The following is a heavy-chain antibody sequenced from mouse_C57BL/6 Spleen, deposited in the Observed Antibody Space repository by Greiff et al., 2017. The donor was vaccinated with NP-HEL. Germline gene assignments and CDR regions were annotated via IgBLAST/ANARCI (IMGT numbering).Heavy chain of an antibody. V-gene: IGHV1-81*01. J-gene: IGHJ1*03. CDR1: GYTFTSYG. Sequence: VQLQQSGAELARPGASVKLSCKASGYTFTSYGISWVKQRTGQGLEWIGEIYPRSGNTYYNEKFKGKATLTADKSSSTAYMELRSLTSEDSAVYCCAIPPFITTVVARYCDVWGTGTTVTVSS. CDR3: AIPPFITTVVARYCDV. CDR2: IYPRSGNT. D-gene: IGHD1-1*01.